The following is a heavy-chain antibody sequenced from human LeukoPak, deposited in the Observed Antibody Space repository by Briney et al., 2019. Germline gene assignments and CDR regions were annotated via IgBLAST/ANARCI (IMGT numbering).Heavy chain of an antibody. V-gene: IGHV1-69*13. CDR2: IIPIIGTA. CDR3: ARDRSDYSAGYFDY. D-gene: IGHD4-17*01. J-gene: IGHJ4*02. CDR1: GGTFSIYA. Sequence: SVKVSFTVSGGTFSIYAISWVRQAPGPGLEWMGGIIPIIGTANYTQKFQGRVTITADESPSTAYMELSSLRSEDTAVYYCARDRSDYSAGYFDYWGQGTLVTVSS.